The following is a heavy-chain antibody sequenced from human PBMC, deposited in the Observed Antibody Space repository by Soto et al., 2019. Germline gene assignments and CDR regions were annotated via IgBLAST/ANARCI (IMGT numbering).Heavy chain of an antibody. V-gene: IGHV3-33*01. Sequence: PGGSLRLSCAASGFTFSIYGMHWFGQAPGKGLEWVAVIWYDGSNKYYADSVKGRFTISRDNSKNTLYLQMNSLRAEDTAVYYCARDQGRGYSYGFDYWGQGTLVTVSS. D-gene: IGHD5-18*01. CDR2: IWYDGSNK. J-gene: IGHJ4*02. CDR1: GFTFSIYG. CDR3: ARDQGRGYSYGFDY.